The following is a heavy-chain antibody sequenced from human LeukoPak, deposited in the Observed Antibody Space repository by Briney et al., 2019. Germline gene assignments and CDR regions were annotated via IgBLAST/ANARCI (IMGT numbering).Heavy chain of an antibody. CDR2: IKSDGIST. D-gene: IGHD3-10*01. CDR1: GFTLTTYW. CDR3: ARQAKNIVINYYMDV. J-gene: IGHJ6*03. V-gene: IGHV3-74*01. Sequence: GGSLRLSCAASGFTLTTYWMHWVRQAPGKGLVWVSRIKSDGISTSYADSVKGRFTISRDNAKNTLYLQMNSLRAEDTAVYYCARQAKNIVINYYMDVWGKGTTVTVSS.